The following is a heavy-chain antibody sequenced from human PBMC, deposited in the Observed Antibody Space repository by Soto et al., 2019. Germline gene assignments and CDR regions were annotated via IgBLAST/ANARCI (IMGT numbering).Heavy chain of an antibody. Sequence: ASVKVSCKASGYTFTSYYMHWVRQAPGQGLEWMGIINPSGGSTSYARKFQGRVTMTRDTSTSTVYMELSSLRSEDTAVYYCARGLEWLLPHDAFDIWGQGTMVTVSS. D-gene: IGHD3-22*01. CDR1: GYTFTSYY. CDR2: INPSGGST. CDR3: ARGLEWLLPHDAFDI. J-gene: IGHJ3*02. V-gene: IGHV1-46*01.